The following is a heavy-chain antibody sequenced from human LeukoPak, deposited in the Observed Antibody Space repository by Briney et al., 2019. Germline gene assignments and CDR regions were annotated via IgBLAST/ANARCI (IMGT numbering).Heavy chain of an antibody. CDR2: ISGSGGST. CDR1: GFTFRCHG. Sequence: PGGSLRLSCAASGFTFRCHGMTWLRQAPGKGLEWVSAISGSGGSTFYADSVKGRSTISRDNSKNTLYLQMNSLRAEDTAVYYCTKYGLAGSGRYHDASDIWGQGTMVTVSS. D-gene: IGHD3-10*01. J-gene: IGHJ3*02. CDR3: TKYGLAGSGRYHDASDI. V-gene: IGHV3-23*01.